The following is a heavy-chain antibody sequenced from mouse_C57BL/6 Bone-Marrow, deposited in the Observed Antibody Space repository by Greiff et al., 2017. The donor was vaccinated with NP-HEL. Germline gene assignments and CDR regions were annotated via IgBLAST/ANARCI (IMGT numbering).Heavy chain of an antibody. D-gene: IGHD2-4*01. J-gene: IGHJ2*01. V-gene: IGHV14-3*01. CDR1: GFNIKNTY. CDR3: ARGGYYDYDGSYFDY. Sequence: EVKLQESVAELVRPGASVKLSCTASGFNIKNTYMHWVKQRPEQGLEWIGRIDPANGNTKYAPKFQGKATITADTSSNTAYLQLSSLTSEDTAIYYCARGGYYDYDGSYFDYWGQGTTLTVSS. CDR2: IDPANGNT.